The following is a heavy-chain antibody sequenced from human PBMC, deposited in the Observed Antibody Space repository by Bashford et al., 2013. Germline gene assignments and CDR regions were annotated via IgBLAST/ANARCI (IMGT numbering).Heavy chain of an antibody. CDR3: ATDPSYCSGGRCYSGWFDP. CDR1: GGSISSYY. Sequence: SSETLSLTCTVSGGSISSYYWSWIRQPPGKGLEWIGYIHYTGSTNYNPSLKSRVTISLDTSKNQFSLKLSSVTAADTAVYYCATDPSYCSGGRCYSGWFDPWGQGTLVTVSS. D-gene: IGHD2-15*01. V-gene: IGHV4-59*01. CDR2: IHYTGST. J-gene: IGHJ5*02.